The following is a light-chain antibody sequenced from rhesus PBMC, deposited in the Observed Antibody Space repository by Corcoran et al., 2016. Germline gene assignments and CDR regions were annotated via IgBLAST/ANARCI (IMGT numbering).Light chain of an antibody. CDR2: SAT. CDR1: QDISNS. Sequence: DIQMTQSPSSVSASVGDRVIITCRASQDISNSLVWYQQKPGKAPKVLIHSATTLQRGVPSRFSGSGSVTEFTLTIRSLQPEDFAPYYCQQYKSLLTFGGGTKVEIK. J-gene: IGKJ4*01. V-gene: IGKV1-25*02. CDR3: QQYKSLLT.